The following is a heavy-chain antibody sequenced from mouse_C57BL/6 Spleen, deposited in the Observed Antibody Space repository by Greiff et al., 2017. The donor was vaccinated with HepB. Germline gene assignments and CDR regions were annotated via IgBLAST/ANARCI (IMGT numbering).Heavy chain of an antibody. V-gene: IGHV5-9-1*02. J-gene: IGHJ2*01. CDR3: TRLGYYDYFDY. CDR1: GFTFSSYA. Sequence: EVKLVESGEGLVKPGGSLKLSCAASGFTFSSYAMSWVRQTPEKRLEWVAYISSGGDYIYYVDTVKGRFTISRDNARNTLYLQMSSLKSEDTAMYYCTRLGYYDYFDYWGQGTTLTVSS. D-gene: IGHD2-3*01. CDR2: ISSGGDYI.